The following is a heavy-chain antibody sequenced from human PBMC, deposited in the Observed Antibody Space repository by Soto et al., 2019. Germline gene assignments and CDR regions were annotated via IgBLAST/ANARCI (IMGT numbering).Heavy chain of an antibody. CDR1: GGTFSSYA. D-gene: IGHD2-21*02. J-gene: IGHJ4*02. CDR3: ATSSSCGGDCYSRLRY. Sequence: QVQLVQSGAEVKKPGSSVKVSCKASGGTFSSYAISWVRQAPGQGLEWMGGIIPIFGTANYAQKFQGRVTIPADESTSTAYMELSSLRSEDTAVYYCATSSSCGGDCYSRLRYWGQGTLVTVSS. V-gene: IGHV1-69*12. CDR2: IIPIFGTA.